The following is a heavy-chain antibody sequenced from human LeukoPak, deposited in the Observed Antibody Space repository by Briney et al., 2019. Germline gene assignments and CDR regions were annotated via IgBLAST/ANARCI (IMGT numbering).Heavy chain of an antibody. CDR1: GYTFTGYY. D-gene: IGHD2-2*01. CDR3: ARYMAIPAAHQGTFDI. Sequence: ASVKVSCKASGYTFTGYYMHWVRQAPGQGLEWMGWINPNSGGTNFPQRFQGRVTMTRDTSISTAYMELSGLRSDDTAVYYCARYMAIPAAHQGTFDIWGQGTMVTVSS. V-gene: IGHV1-2*02. CDR2: INPNSGGT. J-gene: IGHJ3*02.